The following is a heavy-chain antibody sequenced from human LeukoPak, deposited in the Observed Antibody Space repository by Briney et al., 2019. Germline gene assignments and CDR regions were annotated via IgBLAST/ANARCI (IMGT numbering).Heavy chain of an antibody. Sequence: ASVKVSCKASGYTFTGHYIPWVRQAPGQGLELMGWINPNSGGTNYAQKFQGRVTMTRDACISTAYMELSRLRSDDTAVYYCARVVPAAMGDYWGQGTLVTVSS. CDR1: GYTFTGHY. CDR3: ARVVPAAMGDY. CDR2: INPNSGGT. J-gene: IGHJ4*02. V-gene: IGHV1-2*02. D-gene: IGHD2-2*01.